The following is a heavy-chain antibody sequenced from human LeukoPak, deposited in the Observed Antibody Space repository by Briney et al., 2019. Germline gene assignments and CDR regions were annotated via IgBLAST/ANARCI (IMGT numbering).Heavy chain of an antibody. CDR1: GYTITGYY. CDR3: ARDGAVAGTAYPEY. J-gene: IGHJ4*02. V-gene: IGHV1-2*02. Sequence: GASVKVSCKASGYTITGYYMHWVRQAPGQGLEWMGWINPNSGGTNYAQKFQGRVTMTRDTSISTAYMELSRLTSDDAAVYYCARDGAVAGTAYPEYWGQGTLVTVSS. D-gene: IGHD6-19*01. CDR2: INPNSGGT.